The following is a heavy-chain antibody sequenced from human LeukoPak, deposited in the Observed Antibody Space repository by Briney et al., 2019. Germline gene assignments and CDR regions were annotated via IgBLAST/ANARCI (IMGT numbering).Heavy chain of an antibody. CDR2: IYHTGST. D-gene: IGHD3-3*01. V-gene: IGHV4-30-2*01. Sequence: SETLSLTCAVSGVPISSGGYSWSWLRQPPGQGLEWLGDIYHTGSTDYNPSLKSRLTISLDGSKNQSSLEVTSVTAAGTAVYYCARAVSIVGLYYFDLWGRGTLVTVSS. CDR1: GVPISSGGYS. CDR3: ARAVSIVGLYYFDL. J-gene: IGHJ2*01.